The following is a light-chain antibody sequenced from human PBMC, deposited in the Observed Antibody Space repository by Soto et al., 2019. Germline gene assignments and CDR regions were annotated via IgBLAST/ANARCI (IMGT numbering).Light chain of an antibody. V-gene: IGKV3-15*01. CDR3: QQYKNWPPIT. CDR2: GAS. CDR1: QSLSSN. Sequence: EIVMTQSPATLSASPGERATLSCRASQSLSSNLAWYQQKPGQAPRLLICGASTRATGVPARFSGSGSGTEFTLTISSLQSEDFAVYYCQQYKNWPPITFGQGTRLDIK. J-gene: IGKJ5*01.